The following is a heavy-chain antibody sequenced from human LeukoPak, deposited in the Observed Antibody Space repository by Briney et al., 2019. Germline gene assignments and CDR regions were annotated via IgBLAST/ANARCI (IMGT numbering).Heavy chain of an antibody. CDR1: GFTFSSYA. CDR2: ISYDGSNK. D-gene: IGHD4-23*01. CDR3: ARLNDSGGNSVMFDY. Sequence: PGGSLRLSCAASGFTFSSYATHWVRQAPGKGLEWVAVISYDGSNKYYADSVKGRFTISRDNSKNTLYLQMNSLRAEDTAVYYCARLNDSGGNSVMFDYWGRGTLVTVSS. V-gene: IGHV3-30*04. J-gene: IGHJ4*02.